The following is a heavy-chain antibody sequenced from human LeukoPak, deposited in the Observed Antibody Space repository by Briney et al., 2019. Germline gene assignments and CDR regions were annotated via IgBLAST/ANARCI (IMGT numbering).Heavy chain of an antibody. CDR3: ARPSYDFWSGYPY. Sequence: PGKSLKISCQGSGYIFTYHWIAWVRQMPGKGLEWMGIIYPGDSDTRYSPSFQGQVTISADKSISTAYLQWSSPKASDTAMYYCARPSYDFWSGYPYWGQGTLVTVSS. CDR2: IYPGDSDT. D-gene: IGHD3-3*01. J-gene: IGHJ4*02. V-gene: IGHV5-51*01. CDR1: GYIFTYHW.